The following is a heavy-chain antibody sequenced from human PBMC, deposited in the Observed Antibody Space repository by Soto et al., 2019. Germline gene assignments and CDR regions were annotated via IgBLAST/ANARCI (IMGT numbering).Heavy chain of an antibody. CDR1: GYTFTSYA. CDR2: INAGNGNT. CDR3: ASTFTVPAAIGS. Sequence: QVQLVQSGAEVKKPGASVKVSCKASGYTFTSYAMHWVRQAPGQRLEWMGWINAGNGNTKYSQKFQGRVTITRDTSASTAYMKLSRLKSEDTAVHYCASTFTVPAAIGSWGQGTLVTVSS. D-gene: IGHD2-2*02. V-gene: IGHV1-3*01. J-gene: IGHJ5*02.